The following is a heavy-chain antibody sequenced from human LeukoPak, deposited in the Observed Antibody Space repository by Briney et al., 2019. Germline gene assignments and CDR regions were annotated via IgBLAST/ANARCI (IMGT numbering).Heavy chain of an antibody. V-gene: IGHV3-23*01. CDR2: ISGSGGST. Sequence: GGSLRLSCAASGFTVSSNYMSWVRQAPGKGLEWVSAISGSGGSTYYADSVKGRFTISRDNSKNTLYLQMNSLRAEDTAVYYCAKDRYYDSSGYYYFDYWGQGTLVTVSS. CDR3: AKDRYYDSSGYYYFDY. J-gene: IGHJ4*02. D-gene: IGHD3-22*01. CDR1: GFTVSSNY.